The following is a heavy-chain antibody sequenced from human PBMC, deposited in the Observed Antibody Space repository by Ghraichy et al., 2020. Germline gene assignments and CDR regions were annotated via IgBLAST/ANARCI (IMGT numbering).Heavy chain of an antibody. CDR3: ARTSANSGYDRLDVGYSYYGMDV. CDR1: GGSISSYY. J-gene: IGHJ6*02. CDR2: IYYSGST. D-gene: IGHD5-12*01. V-gene: IGHV4-59*01. Sequence: SETLSLTCTVSGGSISSYYWSWIRQPPGKGLEWIGYIYYSGSTNYNPSLKSRVTISVDTSKNQFSLKLSSVTAADTAVYYCARTSANSGYDRLDVGYSYYGMDVWGQGTTVTVSS.